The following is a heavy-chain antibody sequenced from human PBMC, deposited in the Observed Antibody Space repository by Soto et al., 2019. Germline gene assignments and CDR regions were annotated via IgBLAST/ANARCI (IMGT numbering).Heavy chain of an antibody. CDR3: AREGGFDWFYP. J-gene: IGHJ5*02. CDR2: TSISGTII. V-gene: IGHV3-48*03. Sequence: PGGSLRLSCEGSGFIFSDYEMNWVRQVPGEGLEWISYTSISGTIIHYADSVKGRFTISRDNAKNSVYLQMNSLRVEDTAIYYCAREGGFDWFYPWGQGTLVTVSS. CDR1: GFIFSDYE.